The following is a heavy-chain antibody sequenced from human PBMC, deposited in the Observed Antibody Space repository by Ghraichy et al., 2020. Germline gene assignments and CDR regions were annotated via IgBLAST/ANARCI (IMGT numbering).Heavy chain of an antibody. J-gene: IGHJ6*02. CDR2: IYYSGST. CDR3: ARRFFYYGMDV. CDR1: GGSISSYY. D-gene: IGHD3-3*01. V-gene: IGHV4-59*08. Sequence: SETPLTCTVSGGSISSYYWSWIRQPPGKGLEWIGYIYYSGSTNYNPSLKSRVTISVDTPKNQFSLKLSSVTAADTAVYYCARRFFYYGMDVWGQGTTVTVSS.